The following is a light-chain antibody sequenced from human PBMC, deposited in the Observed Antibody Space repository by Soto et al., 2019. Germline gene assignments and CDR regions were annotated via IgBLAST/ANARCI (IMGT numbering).Light chain of an antibody. J-gene: IGKJ1*01. CDR1: QSVRSSN. CDR3: QQYGSSPST. V-gene: IGKV3-20*01. CDR2: GAS. Sequence: EIVLTQSPGTLSLSPGERATLSCRASQSVRSSNLAWYQQKPGQAPRLLIYGASSRATGIPDRFSGSGSGTDFTLTISRLEPEDFAVYYCQQYGSSPSTFGQVTKVEIK.